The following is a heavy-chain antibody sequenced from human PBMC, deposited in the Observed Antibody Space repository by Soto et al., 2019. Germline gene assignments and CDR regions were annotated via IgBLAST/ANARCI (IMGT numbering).Heavy chain of an antibody. CDR3: ARGGYSYGYPDY. CDR2: IYYSGST. V-gene: IGHV4-61*01. D-gene: IGHD5-18*01. J-gene: IGHJ4*02. CDR1: GGSVSSGSYY. Sequence: QVQLQESGPGLVKPSETLSLTCTVSGGSVSSGSYYWSWIRQPPGKGLEWIGYIYYSGSTNYNPALMSRVTISVDTSKNQFSLKVSSVTAADPAVYSCARGGYSYGYPDYWGQGPLVTVSS.